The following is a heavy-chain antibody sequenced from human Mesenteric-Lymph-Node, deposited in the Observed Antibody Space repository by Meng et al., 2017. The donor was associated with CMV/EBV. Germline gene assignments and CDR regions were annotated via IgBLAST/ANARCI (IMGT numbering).Heavy chain of an antibody. D-gene: IGHD2-2*01. J-gene: IGHJ6*02. CDR1: GFTFSSYS. CDR2: IKQDGSEK. CDR3: AREGGDIVVVPAAIWSHHYYYGMDV. Sequence: GESLKISCAASGFTFSSYSMNWVRQAPGKGLEWVANIKQDGSEKYYVDSVKGRFTISRDNAKNSLYLQMNSLRAEDTAVYYCAREGGDIVVVPAAIWSHHYYYGMDVWGQGTTVTVSS. V-gene: IGHV3-7*01.